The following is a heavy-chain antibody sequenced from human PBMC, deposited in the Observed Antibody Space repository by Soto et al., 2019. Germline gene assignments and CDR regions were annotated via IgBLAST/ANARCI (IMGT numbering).Heavy chain of an antibody. CDR1: GGTFSSYA. Sequence: QVQLVQSGAEVKKPGSSVKVSCKASGGTFSSYAISWVRQAPGKGLEWMGGIIPIFGTANYAQKFQGRVTIIADESTSTAYMELSSLRSEDTAVFSCASNNNVLTGSYYYGMDVWGQGITVTVSS. V-gene: IGHV1-69*12. CDR3: ASNNNVLTGSYYYGMDV. J-gene: IGHJ6*02. D-gene: IGHD3-9*01. CDR2: IIPIFGTA.